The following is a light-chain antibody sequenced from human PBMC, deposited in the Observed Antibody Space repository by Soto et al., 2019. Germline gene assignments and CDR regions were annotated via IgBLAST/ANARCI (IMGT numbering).Light chain of an antibody. Sequence: EIVMTQSPATLSVSPGERATLSCRASQSVSSNLAWYQQKPGQAPRLLIYGASTRATGIPARFSGSGSGTECTRTISSLQSEDLAVYYCQQYNNWPVWTFGQGTKVEIK. J-gene: IGKJ1*01. CDR2: GAS. V-gene: IGKV3-15*01. CDR1: QSVSSN. CDR3: QQYNNWPVWT.